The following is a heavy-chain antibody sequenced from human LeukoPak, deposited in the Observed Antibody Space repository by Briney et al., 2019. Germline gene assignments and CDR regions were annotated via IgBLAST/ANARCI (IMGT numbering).Heavy chain of an antibody. J-gene: IGHJ6*02. D-gene: IGHD1-1*01. CDR1: GYTFTNHA. CDR2: INTANGNR. Sequence: VASVKVSCKASGYTFTNHAIHWVRQAPGQGLEWMGWINTANGNRKSSQKFQGRVTISSDTSASTAYMELSSLRFEDTGVYYCARDKEVTTSYGMDVWGQGTTVTVSS. CDR3: ARDKEVTTSYGMDV. V-gene: IGHV1-3*04.